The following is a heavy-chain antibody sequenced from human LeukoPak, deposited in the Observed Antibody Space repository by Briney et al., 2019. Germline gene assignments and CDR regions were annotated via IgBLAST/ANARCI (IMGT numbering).Heavy chain of an antibody. D-gene: IGHD5-18*01. CDR3: ARTGYSYDYYY. J-gene: IGHJ4*02. CDR2: INPSGGSA. CDR1: GYTFTSYN. V-gene: IGHV1-46*01. Sequence: ASVKVSCKASGYTFTSYNMHWVRQAPGQGLEWMGTINPSGGSASYAQKFQGRVTMTRDTSTSTVYMELSGLRFEDTAVYYCARTGYSYDYYYWGQGTLVTVSS.